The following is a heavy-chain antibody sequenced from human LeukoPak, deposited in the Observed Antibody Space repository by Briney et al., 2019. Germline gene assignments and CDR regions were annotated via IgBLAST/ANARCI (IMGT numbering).Heavy chain of an antibody. V-gene: IGHV1-2*02. CDR2: INPNSGGT. Sequence: ASVKVSCKASVYTFTGYYMHWVRQAPGQGVEGMGWINPNSGGTNYAQKFQGRVTMTRDTSISTAYMELSRLRSDDTAVYYCARVGGYDILPGYFENWFDPWGQGTLVTVSS. J-gene: IGHJ5*02. CDR3: ARVGGYDILPGYFENWFDP. D-gene: IGHD3-9*01. CDR1: VYTFTGYY.